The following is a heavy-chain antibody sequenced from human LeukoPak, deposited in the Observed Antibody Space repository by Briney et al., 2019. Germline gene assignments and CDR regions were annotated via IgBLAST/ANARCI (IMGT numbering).Heavy chain of an antibody. Sequence: ASVKVSCMPSGYTFTGYYLHWVRQAPGQGVEWMGWINPNSGGTNYAQKSQGTGTLTRDTSLSTAYMELSRLRSDNTAGYSRARGVTKNFQHWGQGTLVTVSP. CDR2: INPNSGGT. J-gene: IGHJ1*01. CDR3: ARGVTKNFQH. V-gene: IGHV1-2*02. D-gene: IGHD4-17*01. CDR1: GYTFTGYY.